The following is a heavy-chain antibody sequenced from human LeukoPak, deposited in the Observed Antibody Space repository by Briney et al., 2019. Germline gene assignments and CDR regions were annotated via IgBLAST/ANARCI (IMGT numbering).Heavy chain of an antibody. J-gene: IGHJ4*02. D-gene: IGHD3-9*01. CDR1: GFTFNRYA. V-gene: IGHV3-30-3*01. CDR2: ISSDGNDQ. CDR3: ARDFDQGGADYYFAY. Sequence: GGPLRLSCAASGFTFNRYAIHWVRQAPGKELEWVTVISSDGNDQHYADSVKGRFTISRDNYKNTVFLQMSSLRIEDTAVYYCARDFDQGGADYYFAYWGQGTLVTVSS.